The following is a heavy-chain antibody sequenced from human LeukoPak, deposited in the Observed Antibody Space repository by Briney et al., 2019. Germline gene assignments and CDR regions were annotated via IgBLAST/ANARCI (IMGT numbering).Heavy chain of an antibody. J-gene: IGHJ4*02. V-gene: IGHV3-21*01. CDR1: GFTFSSYS. D-gene: IGHD3-10*01. CDR2: ISSSSSYI. CDR3: ARDRVTMVRGVIIPYDY. Sequence: KAGGSLRLSCAASGFTFSSYSMNWVRQAPGEGLEWVSSISSSSSYIYYADSVKGRFTISRDNAKNSLYLQMNSLRAEDTAVYYCARDRVTMVRGVIIPYDYWGQGTLVTVSS.